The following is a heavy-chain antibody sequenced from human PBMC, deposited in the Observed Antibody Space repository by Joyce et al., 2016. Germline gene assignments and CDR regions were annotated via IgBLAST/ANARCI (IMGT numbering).Heavy chain of an antibody. D-gene: IGHD1-14*01. Sequence: QVLLVQSGATVKRPGSSLKVSCKSSGGAFSNFTVNGVRQAPGQRLEWIGGISTFFGAAKYAEHFQGRVTLTADLSTRTAFMDLSSLTSADTAVYYCARGGTSSDHFFFYTLDIWGPGTTVIVSS. CDR3: ARGGTSSDHFFFYTLDI. CDR2: ISTFFGAA. J-gene: IGHJ6*02. CDR1: GGAFSNFT. V-gene: IGHV1-69*12.